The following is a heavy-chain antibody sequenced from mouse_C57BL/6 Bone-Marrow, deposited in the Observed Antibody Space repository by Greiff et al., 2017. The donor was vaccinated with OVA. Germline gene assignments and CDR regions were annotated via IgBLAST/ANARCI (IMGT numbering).Heavy chain of an antibody. V-gene: IGHV1-59*01. CDR3: ARRDYGSSYDWYFDV. CDR1: GYTFTSYW. J-gene: IGHJ1*03. CDR2: IDPSDSYT. Sequence: QVQLQQPGAELVRPGTSVKLSCKASGYTFTSYWMHWVKQRPGQGLEWIGVIDPSDSYTNYNQKFKGKATLTVDPSSSTAYVQLSSLTSEDSAVYYCARRDYGSSYDWYFDVWGTGTTVTVSS. D-gene: IGHD1-1*01.